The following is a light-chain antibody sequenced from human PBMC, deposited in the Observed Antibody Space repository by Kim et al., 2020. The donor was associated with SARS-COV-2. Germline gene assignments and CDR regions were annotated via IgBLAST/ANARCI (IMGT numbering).Light chain of an antibody. CDR1: QSVSSSY. CDR3: QQYGSSPQT. V-gene: IGKV3-20*01. CDR2: GAS. Sequence: PGERATLSCRASQSVSSSYLAWYQQKPGQAPRLLIYGASSRATGIPDRFSGSGSGTDFTLTISRLEPEDFAVYYCQQYGSSPQTFGGGTKVDIK. J-gene: IGKJ4*01.